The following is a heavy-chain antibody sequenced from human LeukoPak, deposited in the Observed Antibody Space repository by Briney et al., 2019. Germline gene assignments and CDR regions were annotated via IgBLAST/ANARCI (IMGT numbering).Heavy chain of an antibody. CDR2: IVVGSGNT. CDR3: AASLGELSYIDY. Sequence: SVKVSCKASGFTFTSSAVQWVRQARGQRLEWIGWIVVGSGNTNYAQKFQERVTITRDMSTSTAYMELSSLRSEDTAVYYCAASLGELSYIDYWGQGTLVTVSS. D-gene: IGHD3-16*02. V-gene: IGHV1-58*01. CDR1: GFTFTSSA. J-gene: IGHJ4*02.